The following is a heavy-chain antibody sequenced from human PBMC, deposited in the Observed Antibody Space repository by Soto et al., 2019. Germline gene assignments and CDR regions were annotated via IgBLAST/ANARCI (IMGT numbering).Heavy chain of an antibody. CDR2: IYYSGST. CDR3: ARDKPFSGYDLRYYYGMDV. J-gene: IGHJ6*02. V-gene: IGHV4-30-4*01. D-gene: IGHD5-12*01. Sequence: SETLSLTCTVSGGSISSGDYYWSWIRQPPGKGLEWIGYIYYSGSTYYNPSLKCRVTISVDTSKNQFSLKLSSVTAADTAVYYCARDKPFSGYDLRYYYGMDVWGQGTTVTVSS. CDR1: GGSISSGDYY.